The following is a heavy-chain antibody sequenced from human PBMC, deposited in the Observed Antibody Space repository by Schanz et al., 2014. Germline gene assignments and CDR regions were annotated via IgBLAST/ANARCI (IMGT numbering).Heavy chain of an antibody. CDR1: GFTFSSYA. J-gene: IGHJ4*01. CDR2: ISGSGGNT. Sequence: VQLLQFGGGLVQPGGSLRLSCAASGFTFSSYAMSWVRQAPGKGLEWVSGISGSGGNTYYADSVKGRFTISRDNSKNTLYLQMSSLRAEDTAVYYGAREQIMAAAGLVDYWGHGTLVTVSS. V-gene: IGHV3-23*01. CDR3: AREQIMAAAGLVDY. D-gene: IGHD6-13*01.